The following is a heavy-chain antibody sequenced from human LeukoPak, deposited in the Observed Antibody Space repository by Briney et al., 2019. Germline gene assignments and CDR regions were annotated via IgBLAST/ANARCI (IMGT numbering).Heavy chain of an antibody. J-gene: IGHJ6*04. V-gene: IGHV4-34*01. CDR3: ARRLAVASPGYYGLDV. CDR2: INHSGST. CDR1: GGSFSGYY. D-gene: IGHD6-19*01. Sequence: SETLSLTCAVYGGSFSGYYWSWIRQPPGKGLEWIGEINHSGSTNYNPSLKSRVTISVDMSKNQFSLKLSSVTAADMAVYYCARRLAVASPGYYGLDVWGKGTTVTVSS.